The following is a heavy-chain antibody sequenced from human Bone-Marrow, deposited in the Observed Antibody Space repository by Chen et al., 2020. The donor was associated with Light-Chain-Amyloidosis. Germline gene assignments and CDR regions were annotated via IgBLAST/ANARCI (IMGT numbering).Heavy chain of an antibody. Sequence: EVQLVESGGGLVQPGGSLRLSCAASGFTFSSYSMNWVRQAPGKGLEWVSYISSSSITIYYADSVKGRFTISRDNAKNSLYLQMNSLRAEDTAVYYCAGSWRELLVSPYYYMDVWGKGTTVTVSS. CDR2: ISSSSITI. J-gene: IGHJ6*03. D-gene: IGHD1-26*01. CDR1: GFTFSSYS. CDR3: AGSWRELLVSPYYYMDV. V-gene: IGHV3-48*01.